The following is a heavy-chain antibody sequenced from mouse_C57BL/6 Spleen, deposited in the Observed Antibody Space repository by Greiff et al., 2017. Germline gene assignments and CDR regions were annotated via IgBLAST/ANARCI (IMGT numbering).Heavy chain of an antibody. CDR3: ARHVYDGPYYYAMDY. Sequence: EVQRVESGGDLVKPGGSLKLSCAASGFTFSSYGMSWVRQTPDKRLEWVATISSGGSYTYYPDSVKGRFTISRDNAKNTLYLQMSSLKSEDTAMYYCARHVYDGPYYYAMDYWGQGTSVTVSS. D-gene: IGHD2-3*01. CDR1: GFTFSSYG. CDR2: ISSGGSYT. V-gene: IGHV5-6*01. J-gene: IGHJ4*01.